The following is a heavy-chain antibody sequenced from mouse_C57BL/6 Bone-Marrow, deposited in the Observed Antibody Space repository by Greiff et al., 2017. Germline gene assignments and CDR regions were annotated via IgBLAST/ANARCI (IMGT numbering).Heavy chain of an antibody. D-gene: IGHD1-1*01. CDR2: IDPSDSYT. J-gene: IGHJ2*01. V-gene: IGHV1-59*01. Sequence: QVQLQQPGAELVRPGTSVKLSCKASGYTFTSYWMHWVKQRPGQGLEWIGVIDPSDSYTNYNQKFKGKATLTVAKSASTAYMQLSSLTSEDSAVYYCASLSDYYCSRGYYFDYWGQGTTLTVSS. CDR1: GYTFTSYW. CDR3: ASLSDYYCSRGYYFDY.